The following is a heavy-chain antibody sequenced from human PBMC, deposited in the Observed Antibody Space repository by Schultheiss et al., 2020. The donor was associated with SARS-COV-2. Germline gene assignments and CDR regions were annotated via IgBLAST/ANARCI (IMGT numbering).Heavy chain of an antibody. J-gene: IGHJ4*02. CDR3: ASAHPAREWAVAGF. CDR1: GFTFSSYA. CDR2: ISYDGSNK. Sequence: GGSLRLSFAASGFTFSSYAMHWVRQAPGKGLEWVAVISYDGSNKYYADSVKGRFTISRDNAKNSLYLQMNSLRAEDTAVYYCASAHPAREWAVAGFWGQGTLVTVSS. V-gene: IGHV3-30*04. D-gene: IGHD6-19*01.